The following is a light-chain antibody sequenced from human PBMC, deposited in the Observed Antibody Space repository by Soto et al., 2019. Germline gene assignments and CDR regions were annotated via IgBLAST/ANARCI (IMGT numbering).Light chain of an antibody. Sequence: QSVLTQARSVSGSPGQSVTVSCTGTNSDVGGYNYVSWYQQHPGQAPKLIIYDVTQRPSGVSDRFSGSKSGNTASLTISGLQGDDEADYYCCSYAGSFIYVFGTGTKVTVL. J-gene: IGLJ1*01. CDR3: CSYAGSFIYV. CDR1: NSDVGGYNY. V-gene: IGLV2-11*01. CDR2: DVT.